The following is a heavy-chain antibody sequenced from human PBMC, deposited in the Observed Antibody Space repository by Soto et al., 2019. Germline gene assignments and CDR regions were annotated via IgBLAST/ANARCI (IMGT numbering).Heavy chain of an antibody. CDR3: ARGRDCSTSSCSLDLRLGYYFDK. CDR1: GGSISSGGYY. D-gene: IGHD2-2*01. Sequence: SETLSLTCTVSGGSISSGGYYWSWIRQHPGKGLEWIGYIYYGGSTYYNPSLMSRVTISVDTSKNQFSLKLSSVTAADTAVYYCARGRDCSTSSCSLDLRLGYYFDKWGQGTLVTVS. J-gene: IGHJ4*02. CDR2: IYYGGST. V-gene: IGHV4-31*03.